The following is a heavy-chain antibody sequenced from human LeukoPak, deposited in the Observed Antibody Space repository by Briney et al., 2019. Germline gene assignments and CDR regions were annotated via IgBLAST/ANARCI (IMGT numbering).Heavy chain of an antibody. CDR2: ISGSGGST. CDR1: GFTFSSYA. V-gene: IGHV3-23*01. D-gene: IGHD2-15*01. J-gene: IGHJ5*02. CDR3: AKERVVVAASASGWFDP. Sequence: PGGSLRLSCAASGFTFSSYAMSWVRQAPGKGLGWVSAISGSGGSTYYADSVKGRFTISRDNSKNTLYLQMNSLRAEDTAVYYCAKERVVVAASASGWFDPWGQGTLVTVSS.